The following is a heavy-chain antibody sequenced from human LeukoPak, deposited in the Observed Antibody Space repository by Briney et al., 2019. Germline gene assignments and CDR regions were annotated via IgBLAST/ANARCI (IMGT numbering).Heavy chain of an antibody. V-gene: IGHV3-21*01. CDR1: GFTFSSYS. D-gene: IGHD6-19*01. Sequence: GGSLRLSCVASGFTFSSYSMNRVRQAPGKGLEWVSSISSSSSYIYYADSVKGRFTISRDNAKNSLYLQMNSLRAEDTAVYYCASLPWLVRWVYYWGQGTLVTVSS. CDR3: ASLPWLVRWVYY. CDR2: ISSSSSYI. J-gene: IGHJ4*02.